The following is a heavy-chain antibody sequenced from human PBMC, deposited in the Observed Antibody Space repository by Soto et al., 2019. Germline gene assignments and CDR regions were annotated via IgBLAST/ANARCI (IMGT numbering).Heavy chain of an antibody. CDR1: VFTFISYW. V-gene: IGHV3-74*01. J-gene: IGHJ6*02. D-gene: IGHD7-27*01. Sequence: GWSLRLSCASSVFTFISYWMHWVRQAPGKGLVWVSRINSDGSSTSYADSVKGRFTISRDNAKNTLYLQMNSLRAEDTAVYYCARAWAYYYGMDVWGQGTTVTVSS. CDR3: ARAWAYYYGMDV. CDR2: INSDGSST.